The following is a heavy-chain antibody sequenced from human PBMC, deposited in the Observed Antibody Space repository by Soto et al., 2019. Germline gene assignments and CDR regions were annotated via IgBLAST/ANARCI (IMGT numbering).Heavy chain of an antibody. CDR2: IYPGDSDT. Sequence: PGESLKISCKGSGYSFTSYWIGWVRQIPWKGLEWMGVIYPGDSDTRYSPSFQGQVTISADKSISTAYLQWSSLKASDTAMYYCARPKGSGTILAEAFQQWGQGTLVTVSS. J-gene: IGHJ1*01. D-gene: IGHD3-10*01. V-gene: IGHV5-51*01. CDR1: GYSFTSYW. CDR3: ARPKGSGTILAEAFQQ.